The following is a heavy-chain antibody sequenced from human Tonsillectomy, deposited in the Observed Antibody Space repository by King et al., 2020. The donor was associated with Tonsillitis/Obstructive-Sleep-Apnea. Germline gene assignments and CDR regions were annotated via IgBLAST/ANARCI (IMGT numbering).Heavy chain of an antibody. CDR3: ARQSITMIVVAIGCMDV. V-gene: IGHV5-10-1*03. Sequence: VQLVESGAEVKKPGESLRISCKGSGYSFTSYWISWVRQMPGKGLEWMGRIDPSDSYTNYSPSFQGHVTISADKSISTAYLPWSSLKASDTAMYYCARQSITMIVVAIGCMDVWGQGTTVTVSS. CDR1: GYSFTSYW. D-gene: IGHD3-22*01. J-gene: IGHJ6*02. CDR2: IDPSDSYT.